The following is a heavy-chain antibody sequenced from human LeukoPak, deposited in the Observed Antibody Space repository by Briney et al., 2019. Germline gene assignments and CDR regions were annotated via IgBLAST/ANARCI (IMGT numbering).Heavy chain of an antibody. Sequence: GGSLRLSCTASGFTFSDYWMTWVRQAPGKGPEWVANIKPEGSQRYYVDSVRGRFTISRDNAKNSLFLQMNGLRAEDTAVYYCASFSGYYYYFDYWGQGTLVTVSS. CDR3: ASFSGYYYYFDY. J-gene: IGHJ4*02. D-gene: IGHD3-22*01. CDR2: IKPEGSQR. CDR1: GFTFSDYW. V-gene: IGHV3-7*01.